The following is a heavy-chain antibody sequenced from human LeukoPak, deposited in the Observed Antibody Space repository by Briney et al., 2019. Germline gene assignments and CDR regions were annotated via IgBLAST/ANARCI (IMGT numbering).Heavy chain of an antibody. CDR2: IYYSGNT. CDR1: GGSINSSSYF. D-gene: IGHD3-10*01. J-gene: IGHJ5*02. V-gene: IGHV4-39*01. Sequence: SETLSLTCTVSGGSINSSSYFWGWIRQPPGKGLEWIGSIYYSGNTYYKSSLKSRVTMAVDTSKNQFSLKLSSVTAADTALYYCARGGYYGSGNDFRFDPWGQGTLVTVSS. CDR3: ARGGYYGSGNDFRFDP.